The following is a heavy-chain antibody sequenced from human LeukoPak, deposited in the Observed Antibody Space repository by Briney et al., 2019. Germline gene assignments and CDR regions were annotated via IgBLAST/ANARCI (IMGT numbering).Heavy chain of an antibody. CDR2: INHSGST. D-gene: IGHD1-26*01. V-gene: IGHV4-34*01. CDR3: ARGEWELLVTFDY. J-gene: IGHJ4*02. Sequence: SETLSLTCAVYGGSFSGYYWSWIRQPPGKGLEWIGEINHSGSTNYNPSLKSRVTISVDTSKNQFSLKLSSVTAADTAVYYCARGEWELLVTFDYWGQGTLVTVSS. CDR1: GGSFSGYY.